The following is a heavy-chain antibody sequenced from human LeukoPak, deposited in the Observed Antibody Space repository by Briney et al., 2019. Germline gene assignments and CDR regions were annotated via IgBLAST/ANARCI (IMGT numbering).Heavy chain of an antibody. J-gene: IGHJ6*02. CDR1: GFSFSDYY. CDR2: ISSSCSTM. CDR3: AREGITMVRGVIIYDGMDV. D-gene: IGHD3-10*01. Sequence: GGSLRLSCAASGFSFSDYYMSWIRQAPGKGLEGVSYISSSCSTMYYADSVKGRFTISRDNAKNSLYMQMNSLRDEDTAVYYCAREGITMVRGVIIYDGMDVWGQGTTVTVSS. V-gene: IGHV3-11*01.